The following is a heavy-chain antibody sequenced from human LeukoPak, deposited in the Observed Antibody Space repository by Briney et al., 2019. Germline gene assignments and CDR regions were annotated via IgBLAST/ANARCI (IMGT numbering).Heavy chain of an antibody. CDR3: AAEAAYYYDSRDAFDV. CDR2: FVVGSGNT. D-gene: IGHD3-22*01. V-gene: IGHV1-58*01. Sequence: GTSVKVSCKASGFTFTSSAVQWVRQARGQRLEWIGWFVVGSGNTNYAQKFQERVTITRYMSTSLIYIELSSLRSEDTAVYYCAAEAAYYYDSRDAFDVWGRGTMVTVSS. CDR1: GFTFTSSA. J-gene: IGHJ3*01.